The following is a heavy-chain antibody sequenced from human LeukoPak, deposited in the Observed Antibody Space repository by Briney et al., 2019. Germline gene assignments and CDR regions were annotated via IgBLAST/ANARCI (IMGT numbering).Heavy chain of an antibody. J-gene: IGHJ4*02. CDR1: GVSISSSNSY. Sequence: SETLSLTCTVSGVSISSSNSYWGWIRQPPGKGLEWFGSIYYSGNTYYNASLKSQVTISIDTSKNQFSLRLTSVTAADTAVYYCARQTGSGLFILPGGQGTLVTVSS. V-gene: IGHV4-39*01. CDR2: IYYSGNT. D-gene: IGHD3/OR15-3a*01. CDR3: ARQTGSGLFILP.